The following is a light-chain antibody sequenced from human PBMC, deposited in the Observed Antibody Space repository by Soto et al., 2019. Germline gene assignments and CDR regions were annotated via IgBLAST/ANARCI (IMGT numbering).Light chain of an antibody. CDR1: QSISVH. CDR3: QQSYITPFT. Sequence: DIQMTQSPSSLSASVGDTVTITCRASQSISVHLNWYQQKPGKVPKLLIYAASNLQSGVPSSFSVSGAETDFALNIRSLQPEDFATYYCQQSYITPFTFGEGTKMQIK. V-gene: IGKV1-39*01. CDR2: AAS. J-gene: IGKJ2*01.